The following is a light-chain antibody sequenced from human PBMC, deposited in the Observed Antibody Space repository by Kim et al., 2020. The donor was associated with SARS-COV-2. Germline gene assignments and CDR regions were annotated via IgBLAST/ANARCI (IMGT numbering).Light chain of an antibody. J-gene: IGKJ1*01. Sequence: DIQMTQSPSSVSASVGDRITITCRASQSISSWLAWYQQKPGKRPKLQIYKASSLESGVPSRFSGSASGTEFTLTISSLQPDDFATYYCQQENSYPWTFGQGTKLDIK. CDR3: QQENSYPWT. CDR1: QSISSW. V-gene: IGKV1-5*03. CDR2: KAS.